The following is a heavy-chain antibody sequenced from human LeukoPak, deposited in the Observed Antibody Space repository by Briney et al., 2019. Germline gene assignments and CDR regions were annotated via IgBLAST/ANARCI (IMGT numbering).Heavy chain of an antibody. CDR1: GFTFSSYW. CDR2: INSDGGST. D-gene: IGHD5-18*01. V-gene: IGHV3-74*01. CDR3: ARDRDGEYSYGYSDY. Sequence: PGGSLRLSCAASGFTFSSYWMHWVRQAPGKGLVWVSRINSDGGSTSYADSVKGRFTISRDNAKNTLYLQMNSLRAEDTAVYYCARDRDGEYSYGYSDYWGQGTLVTVSS. J-gene: IGHJ4*02.